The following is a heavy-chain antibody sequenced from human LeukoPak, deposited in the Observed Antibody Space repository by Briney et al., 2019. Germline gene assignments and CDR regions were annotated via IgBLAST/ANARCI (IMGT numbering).Heavy chain of an antibody. V-gene: IGHV4-4*07. CDR1: GGSISSYY. J-gene: IGHJ6*03. CDR2: TYTSGST. Sequence: SETLSLTCTVSGGSISSYYWSWIRQPAGKGLEWIGRTYTSGSTNYNPSLKSRVTMSVDTSKNQFSLKLSSVTAADTAVYYCARGPSSSWDNYYYYYYMDVWGKGTTVTISS. D-gene: IGHD6-13*01. CDR3: ARGPSSSWDNYYYYYYMDV.